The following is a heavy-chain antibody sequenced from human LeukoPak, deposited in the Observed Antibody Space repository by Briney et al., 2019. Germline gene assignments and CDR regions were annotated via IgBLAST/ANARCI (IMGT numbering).Heavy chain of an antibody. V-gene: IGHV3-23*01. D-gene: IGHD3-10*01. J-gene: IGHJ4*02. CDR1: GFTFSSYG. Sequence: GGTLRLSCAASGFTFSSYGMSWVRQAPGKGLEWVSAISGSGGSTYYADSVKGRFTISRDNSKNTLYLQMNSLRAEDTAVYYCAKSSPYGSGSYIIWETYYFDYWGQGTLVTVSS. CDR2: ISGSGGST. CDR3: AKSSPYGSGSYIIWETYYFDY.